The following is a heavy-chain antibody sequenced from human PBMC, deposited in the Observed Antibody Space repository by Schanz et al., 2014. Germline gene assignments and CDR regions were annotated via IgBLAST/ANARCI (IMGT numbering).Heavy chain of an antibody. Sequence: EVQLVESGGGLVQPGRSLRLSCVASGFRFDDYAMHWVRQAPGKGLEWVSGMSGSGSTADYADSVKGRFTISRDNSRKTLYLQMNSLRADDTAVYYCARGVRIDYWGQGTLVTVSS. CDR3: ARGVRIDY. D-gene: IGHD3-3*01. CDR2: MSGSGSTA. V-gene: IGHV3-23*04. J-gene: IGHJ4*02. CDR1: GFRFDDYA.